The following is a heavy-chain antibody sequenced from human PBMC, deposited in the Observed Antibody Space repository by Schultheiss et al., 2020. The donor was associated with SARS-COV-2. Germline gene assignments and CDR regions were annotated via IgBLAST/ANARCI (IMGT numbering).Heavy chain of an antibody. J-gene: IGHJ6*02. CDR3: ARDPASYYDFWSGYVIGYGMDV. CDR2: IWYDGSNK. V-gene: IGHV3-33*01. CDR1: GFTFSSYG. D-gene: IGHD3-3*01. Sequence: GESLKISCAASGFTFSSYGMHWVRQAPGKGLEWVAVIWYDGSNKYYADSVKGRFTISRDNSKNTLYLQMNSLRAEDTAVYYCARDPASYYDFWSGYVIGYGMDVWGQGTTVTVSS.